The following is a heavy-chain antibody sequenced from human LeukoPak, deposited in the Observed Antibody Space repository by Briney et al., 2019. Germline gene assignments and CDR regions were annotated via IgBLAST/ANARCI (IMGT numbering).Heavy chain of an antibody. J-gene: IGHJ3*02. CDR3: AKAKVTLIVVANPNSGALDI. V-gene: IGHV3-23*01. CDR2: ISGSGSST. Sequence: GGSLRLSCAASGFTFRVYAMTWVRQAPGKGLEWVSGISGSGSSTYSADSVKGRFTISRDNSNNTLYLQMNSLRAEDTALYYCAKAKVTLIVVANPNSGALDIWGQGTMVTVSS. D-gene: IGHD3-22*01. CDR1: GFTFRVYA.